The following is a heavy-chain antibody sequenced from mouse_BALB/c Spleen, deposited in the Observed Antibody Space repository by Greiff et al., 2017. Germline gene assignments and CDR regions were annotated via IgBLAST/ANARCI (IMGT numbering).Heavy chain of an antibody. D-gene: IGHD2-14*01. Sequence: VQLKESGPGLVKPSQSLSLTCTVTGYSITSDYAWNWIRQFPGNKLEWMGYISYSGSTSYNPSLKSRISITRDTSKNQFFLQLNSVTTEDTATYYCARGYEYAMDYWGQGTSVTVSS. CDR1: GYSITSDYA. CDR2: ISYSGST. J-gene: IGHJ4*01. CDR3: ARGYEYAMDY. V-gene: IGHV3-2*02.